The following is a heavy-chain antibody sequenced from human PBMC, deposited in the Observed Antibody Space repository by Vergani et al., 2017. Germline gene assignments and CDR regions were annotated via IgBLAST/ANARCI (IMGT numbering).Heavy chain of an antibody. Sequence: EVQLVESGGGLVQPGGSLRLSCAASGFTFSSYWMSWVRQAPGKGLEWVANIKQDGSEKYYVDSVKGRFTISRDNAKNSLYLQMNSLRAEDTAVYYCAREYPLAVAGRGGGSYYYYYYMDVWGKGTTVTVSS. CDR2: IKQDGSEK. V-gene: IGHV3-7*03. J-gene: IGHJ6*03. CDR1: GFTFSSYW. CDR3: AREYPLAVAGRGGGSYYYYYYMDV. D-gene: IGHD6-19*01.